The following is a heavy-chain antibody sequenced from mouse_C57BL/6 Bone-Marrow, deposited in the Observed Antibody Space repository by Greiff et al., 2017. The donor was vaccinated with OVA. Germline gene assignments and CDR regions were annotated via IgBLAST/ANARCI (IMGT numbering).Heavy chain of an antibody. CDR3: TRGYYYDY. Sequence: VQLQQSGAELARPGASVKMSCKASGYTFTSYTIHWVKQRPGQGLEWIGYIDPTNDYTNSNQKFKGKATLTADKSSSTANMHLSSLTSEDSAVYYCTRGYYYDYWGQGTTLTVSS. CDR1: GYTFTSYT. CDR2: IDPTNDYT. J-gene: IGHJ2*01. V-gene: IGHV1-4*01.